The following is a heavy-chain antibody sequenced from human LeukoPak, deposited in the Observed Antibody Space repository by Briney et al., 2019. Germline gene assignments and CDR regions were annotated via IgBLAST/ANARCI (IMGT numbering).Heavy chain of an antibody. V-gene: IGHV3-23*01. D-gene: IGHD1-26*01. J-gene: IGHJ4*02. CDR1: GFTLSNYA. CDR2: ISGSGGNT. CDR3: VKEAIGYSFSDY. Sequence: GRSLRLSCAASGFTLSNYAMSWVRQAPGKGLEWVSAISGSGGNTYYADSVKGRFTISRDNSKNTLYLQMNSLRAEDTAVYYCVKEAIGYSFSDYWGQGTLVTVSS.